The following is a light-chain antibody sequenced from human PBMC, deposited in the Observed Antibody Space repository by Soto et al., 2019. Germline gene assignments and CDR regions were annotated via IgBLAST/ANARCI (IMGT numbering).Light chain of an antibody. Sequence: EIVLTQSPGTLSLSPGERATLSCRASQSVSSSYLAWYHQKPGQAPRLLIYGASSRATGIPDRFSGSGSGTDFTLTIRRLEPGDCAVYYCQQYGSGTFGQGTKVEIK. V-gene: IGKV3-20*01. CDR1: QSVSSSY. CDR2: GAS. CDR3: QQYGSGT. J-gene: IGKJ1*01.